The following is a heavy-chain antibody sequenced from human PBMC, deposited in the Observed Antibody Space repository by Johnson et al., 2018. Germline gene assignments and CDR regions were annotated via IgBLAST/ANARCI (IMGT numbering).Heavy chain of an antibody. V-gene: IGHV1-46*01. CDR3: ARESDSGSYYSH. CDR2: LHPSGGRP. D-gene: IGHD1-26*01. Sequence: VQLVESGAEVNTPGASVKISCQASGYRFTTFYFHWVRQAPGDGFEWMGQLHPSGGRPKYAQKFQGRVTMTRDTSTSTVHMELSSLTSEDTALYYCARESDSGSYYSHWGQGTLVTVSS. J-gene: IGHJ4*02. CDR1: GYRFTTFY.